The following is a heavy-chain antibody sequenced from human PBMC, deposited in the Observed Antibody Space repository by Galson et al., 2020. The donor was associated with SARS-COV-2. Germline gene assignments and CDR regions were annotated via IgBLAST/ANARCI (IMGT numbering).Heavy chain of an antibody. Sequence: ASVKVSCKASGYNFPDLYIHWVRLAPGQGLEWMGWIHAKDGATRYAQKFQDRVTLTRDTSVNTVYMEIYSLRSDDTATYYCVKDNYVSPNSGSLGCDPGWGSFDPWGQGTLVIVSA. J-gene: IGHJ5*02. CDR1: GYNFPDLY. CDR2: IHAKDGAT. V-gene: IGHV1-2*02. CDR3: VKDNYVSPNSGSLGCDPGWGSFDP. D-gene: IGHD3-16*01.